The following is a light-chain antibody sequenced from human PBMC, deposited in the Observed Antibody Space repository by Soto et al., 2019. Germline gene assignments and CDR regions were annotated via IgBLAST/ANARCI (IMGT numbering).Light chain of an antibody. Sequence: DIQMTQSPSAMSASVVDRVTITCRARQDISSYLAWFQQKPGKGPKRLIYAASSLQSGVPARFSGSGSGTEFTLTISSLQPEDFATYYCLQHKSYPLTFGGGTKVEIK. CDR3: LQHKSYPLT. CDR2: AAS. J-gene: IGKJ4*01. V-gene: IGKV1-17*03. CDR1: QDISSY.